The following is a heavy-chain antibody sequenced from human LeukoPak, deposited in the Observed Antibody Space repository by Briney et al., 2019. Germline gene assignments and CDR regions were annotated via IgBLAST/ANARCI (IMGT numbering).Heavy chain of an antibody. CDR1: GYTLTELS. J-gene: IGHJ4*02. Sequence: ASVKVSCKVSGYTLTELSMHWLRQAPGKGLEWMGGVYPEDCEAHYPHNFQGRVTMTDHTATDTAYMELSSLRSEDPAVSYCATEARGLLNPSPLNYWGQGTLVTVSS. V-gene: IGHV1-24*01. D-gene: IGHD3-3*01. CDR3: ATEARGLLNPSPLNY. CDR2: VYPEDCEA.